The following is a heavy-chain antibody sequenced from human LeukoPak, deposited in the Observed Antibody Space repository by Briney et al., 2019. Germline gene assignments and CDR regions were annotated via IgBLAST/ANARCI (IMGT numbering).Heavy chain of an antibody. CDR1: GFTFSSYG. CDR3: ARPRPSAGRGIAAAGPVDY. D-gene: IGHD6-13*01. J-gene: IGHJ4*02. CDR2: IWYDGSNK. Sequence: PGGSLRLSCAASGFTFSSYGMHWVRQAPGKGLEWVAVIWYDGSNKYYADSVKGQFTISRDNAKNPLYLQMNSLGAEDTAVYYCARPRPSAGRGIAAAGPVDYWGEGTLLTVCS. V-gene: IGHV3-33*01.